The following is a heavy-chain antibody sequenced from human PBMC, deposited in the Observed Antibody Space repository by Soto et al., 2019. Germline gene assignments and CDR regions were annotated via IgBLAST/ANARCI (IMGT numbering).Heavy chain of an antibody. CDR2: ISGSGGST. CDR1: GLTFSSYA. Sequence: GGSLRLSCAASGLTFSSYAMSLVRQAPGKGLEWVSAISGSGGSTYYADSVKGRFTISRDNSKNTLYLQMNSLRAEDTAVYYCAKRRLYYYYYMDVWGKGTTVTVSS. CDR3: AKRRLYYYYYMDV. V-gene: IGHV3-23*01. D-gene: IGHD6-25*01. J-gene: IGHJ6*03.